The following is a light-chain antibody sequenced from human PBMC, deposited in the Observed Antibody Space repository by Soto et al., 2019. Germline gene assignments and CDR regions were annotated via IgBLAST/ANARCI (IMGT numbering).Light chain of an antibody. CDR3: QQYNSYST. Sequence: DIQMTQSPSTLSASVGDSVTFTCRAGQSISAWLAWYQQKPGKAPNLLIYHVSTLQSGVPSRFSGGGSGTEFTLTISSLQPDDFATYYCQQYNSYSTFGQGTKLEMK. V-gene: IGKV1-5*03. J-gene: IGKJ2*01. CDR1: QSISAW. CDR2: HVS.